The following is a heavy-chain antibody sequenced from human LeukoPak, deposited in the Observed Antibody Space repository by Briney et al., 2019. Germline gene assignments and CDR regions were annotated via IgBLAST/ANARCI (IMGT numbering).Heavy chain of an antibody. CDR1: GYTSTSYY. CDR2: INPSGGST. CDR3: ARGGSGYYYGRYYYYYMDV. V-gene: IGHV1-46*01. J-gene: IGHJ6*03. D-gene: IGHD3-22*01. Sequence: GASVKVSCKASGYTSTSYYMHWVRQAPGQGLEWMGIINPSGGSTSYAQKFQGRVTMTRDMSTSTVYMELSSLRSEDTAVYYCARGGSGYYYGRYYYYYMDVWGKGTTVTVSS.